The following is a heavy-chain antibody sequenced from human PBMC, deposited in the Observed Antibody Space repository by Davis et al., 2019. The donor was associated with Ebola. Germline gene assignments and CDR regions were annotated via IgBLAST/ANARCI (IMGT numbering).Heavy chain of an antibody. CDR2: VYDSETT. D-gene: IGHD2/OR15-2a*01. Sequence: MPGGSLRLSCSVSGGSISSYYWSWIRQPPGKGLEWIGAVYDSETTNYNPSLNSRVTMSVDTTNNQFCLKLSSVTAADTAVYYWARGIRDGAGDWFDPWGQGTLVTVSS. CDR1: GGSISSYY. V-gene: IGHV4-59*01. J-gene: IGHJ5*02. CDR3: ARGIRDGAGDWFDP.